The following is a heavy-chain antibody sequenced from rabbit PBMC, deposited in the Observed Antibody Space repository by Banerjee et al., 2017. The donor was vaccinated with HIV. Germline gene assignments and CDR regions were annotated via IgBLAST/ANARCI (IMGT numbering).Heavy chain of an antibody. D-gene: IGHD7-1*01. CDR2: IHYDGRT. Sequence: QQQLEESGGGLVKPGGTLTLTCKASGIDISRYNMQWVRQSPEKGLEYIGYIHYDGRTYYASWVNGRFTISKASSTTVTLQMTSLTPADTATYFCARDLTGVTGWNFNLWGPGTLVTVS. J-gene: IGHJ4*01. CDR1: GIDISRYN. CDR3: ARDLTGVTGWNFNL. V-gene: IGHV1S25*01.